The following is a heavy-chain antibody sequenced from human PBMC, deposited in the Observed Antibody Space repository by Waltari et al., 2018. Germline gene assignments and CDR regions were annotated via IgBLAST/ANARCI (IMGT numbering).Heavy chain of an antibody. V-gene: IGHV4-38-2*01. Sequence: QVQLQESGPGLVRPSETLYLPCPASAYSLNSGYFWVWLRLPPGKGLAWIGTISHSGSPYYHPSFKSRVIMSVDTSKNQFSLKMTSVTAADTALYYCARQGTSSSFYFDFWGRGTLVIVSS. CDR1: AYSLNSGYF. J-gene: IGHJ4*02. CDR3: ARQGTSSSFYFDF. CDR2: ISHSGSP. D-gene: IGHD6-6*01.